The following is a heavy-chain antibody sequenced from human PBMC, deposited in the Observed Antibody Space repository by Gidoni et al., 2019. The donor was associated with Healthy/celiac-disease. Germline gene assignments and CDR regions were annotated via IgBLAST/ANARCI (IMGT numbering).Heavy chain of an antibody. CDR3: AAVVGVYDSSGY. CDR1: GFTFTSSA. V-gene: IGHV1-58*02. Sequence: QMQLVQSGHEATKAGTSVKVSCKASGFTFTSSAMQWVRQARGQRLEWIGWIVVGSGNTNYAQKFQERVTITRDMSTSTAYMELSSLRSEDTAVYYCAAVVGVYDSSGYWGQGTLVTVSS. CDR2: IVVGSGNT. D-gene: IGHD3-22*01. J-gene: IGHJ4*02.